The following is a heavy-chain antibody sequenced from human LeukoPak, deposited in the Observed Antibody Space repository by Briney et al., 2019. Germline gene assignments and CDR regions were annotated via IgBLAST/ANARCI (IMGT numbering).Heavy chain of an antibody. J-gene: IGHJ4*02. CDR2: INHSGST. D-gene: IGHD5-18*01. CDR3: ARHYTRAWIQLWFDY. Sequence: SETLSLTCAVYGGSFSGYYWSWIRQPPGKGLEWIGEINHSGSTNYNPSLKSRVTISVDTSKNQFSLKLSSVTAADTAVYYCARHYTRAWIQLWFDYWGQGTLVTVSS. CDR1: GGSFSGYY. V-gene: IGHV4-34*01.